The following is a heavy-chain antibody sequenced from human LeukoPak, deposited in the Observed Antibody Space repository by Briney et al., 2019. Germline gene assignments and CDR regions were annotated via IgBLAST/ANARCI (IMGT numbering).Heavy chain of an antibody. J-gene: IGHJ5*02. CDR1: GYSFTDYY. CDR2: VSAYNGNT. Sequence: ASVKVSCKASGYSFTDYYMHWVRQAPGQGLEWMGWVSAYNGNTNYAQNLQDRVTMTTDTSTSTAYMELRSLRSDDTAVYYCARDRDFWSGYASYNWFDPWGQGTLVTVSS. V-gene: IGHV1-18*04. CDR3: ARDRDFWSGYASYNWFDP. D-gene: IGHD3-3*01.